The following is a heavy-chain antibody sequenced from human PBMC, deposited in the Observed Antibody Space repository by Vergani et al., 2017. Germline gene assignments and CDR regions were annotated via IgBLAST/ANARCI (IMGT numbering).Heavy chain of an antibody. V-gene: IGHV3-48*02. CDR2: ISSSSSTI. D-gene: IGHD3-22*01. Sequence: EVQLVESGGGLVQPGGSLRLSCAASGFTFSSYSMNWVRQAPGKGLEWGSYISSSSSTIYYADSVKGRFTISRDKAKNSLYLQMNRLRDEDTAVYYCARERRGWDSSGYYPYYFDYWGQGTLVTVSS. J-gene: IGHJ4*02. CDR1: GFTFSSYS. CDR3: ARERRGWDSSGYYPYYFDY.